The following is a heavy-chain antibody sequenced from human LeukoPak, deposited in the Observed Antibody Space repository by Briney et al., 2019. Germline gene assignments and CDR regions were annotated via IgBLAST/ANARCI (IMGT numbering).Heavy chain of an antibody. CDR1: GFTFSSYW. CDR2: IKKDGSDK. D-gene: IGHD5-18*01. J-gene: IGHJ4*02. CDR3: ARHLSGVTGYTYGRGIDY. Sequence: GGSLRLSCAASGFTFSSYWMSWVRQAPGKGLEWVANIKKDGSDKYYVDSVKGRFTISRDNAKTSLYLQMNSLRAEDTAVYSCARHLSGVTGYTYGRGIDYWGQGTLVTVSS. V-gene: IGHV3-7*01.